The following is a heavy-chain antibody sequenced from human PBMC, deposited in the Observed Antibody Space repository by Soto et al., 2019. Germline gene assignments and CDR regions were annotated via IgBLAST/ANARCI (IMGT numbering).Heavy chain of an antibody. D-gene: IGHD2-2*01. Sequence: QVQLVQSGAEVKKPGSSVKVSCKASGGTFSSYAISWVRQAPGQGLEWMVGIIPIFGTANYAQKFQGRVTITADESTSTAYMELSSLRSEDTAVYYCARTDIVVVPAAGPGPADYWGQGTLVTVSS. CDR3: ARTDIVVVPAAGPGPADY. J-gene: IGHJ4*02. V-gene: IGHV1-69*01. CDR2: IIPIFGTA. CDR1: GGTFSSYA.